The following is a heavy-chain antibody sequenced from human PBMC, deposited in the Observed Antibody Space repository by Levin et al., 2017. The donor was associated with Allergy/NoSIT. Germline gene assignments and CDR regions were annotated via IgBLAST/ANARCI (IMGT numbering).Heavy chain of an antibody. CDR1: GYTFTGYY. CDR2: INPNSGGT. D-gene: IGHD3-9*01. CDR3: ARGAYTYYDILTGFPPSDP. V-gene: IGHV1-2*02. Sequence: ASVKVSCKASGYTFTGYYMHWVRQAPGQGLEWMGWINPNSGGTNYAQKFQGRVTMTRDTSISTAYMELSRLRSDDTAVYYCARGAYTYYDILTGFPPSDPWGQGTLVTVSS. J-gene: IGHJ5*02.